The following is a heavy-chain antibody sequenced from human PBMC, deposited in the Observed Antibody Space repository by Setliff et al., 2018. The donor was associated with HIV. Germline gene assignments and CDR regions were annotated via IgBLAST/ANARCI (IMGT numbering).Heavy chain of an antibody. CDR2: IYPADSDT. V-gene: IGHV5-51*01. CDR3: ARDLHGLFSSAWGFDF. CDR1: GYSFTSYW. Sequence: PGESLKISCKGSGYSFTSYWIGWVRQMPGKGLEWMGIIYPADSDTRYSPSFQGQVTISADKSISTAYLQWSSLKASDTAMYYCARDLHGLFSSAWGFDFWGQGTLVTVS. D-gene: IGHD6-19*01. J-gene: IGHJ4*02.